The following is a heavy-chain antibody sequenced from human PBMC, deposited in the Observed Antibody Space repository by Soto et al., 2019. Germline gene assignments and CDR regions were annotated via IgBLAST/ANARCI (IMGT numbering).Heavy chain of an antibody. Sequence: ASVKVSCKASGYTFTNYAMHWVRQAPGQRLEWMGWINAGNGNTKYSQKFQGRVTITRDTSASTAYMELSSLRSEDTAVYYFARVSRYYLPDYWGQGTLVTASS. V-gene: IGHV1-3*01. CDR3: ARVSRYYLPDY. D-gene: IGHD3-10*02. CDR2: INAGNGNT. CDR1: GYTFTNYA. J-gene: IGHJ4*02.